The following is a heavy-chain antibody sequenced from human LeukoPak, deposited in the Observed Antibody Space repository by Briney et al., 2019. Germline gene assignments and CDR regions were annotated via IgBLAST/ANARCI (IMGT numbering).Heavy chain of an antibody. CDR2: ISGDGGST. CDR1: GFTFDDYA. J-gene: IGHJ5*02. D-gene: IGHD5-12*01. V-gene: IGHV3-43*02. CDR3: AKSGGYSGYENWFDP. Sequence: GGSLRLSCAASGFTFDDYAMHWVRQAPGKGLEWVSLISGDGGSTYYADSVKGRFTISRDNSKNSLYLQMNSLRTEDTALYYCAKSGGYSGYENWFDPWGQGTLVTVSS.